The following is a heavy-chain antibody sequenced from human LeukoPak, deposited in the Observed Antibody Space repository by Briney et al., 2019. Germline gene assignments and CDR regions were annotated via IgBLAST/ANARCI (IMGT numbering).Heavy chain of an antibody. CDR2: MKDGGST. V-gene: IGHV4-34*01. Sequence: PSETPSLTCAVYGGSFSGLYWSWIRQPPGKGLEWIGEMKDGGSTNYNPSLKSRVTLSLDTSKNQFSLKLTSVTAADTAVYYCATSLYCGTGCLWGQGTMVTVSS. CDR1: GGSFSGLY. CDR3: ATSLYCGTGCL. D-gene: IGHD2-21*01. J-gene: IGHJ3*01.